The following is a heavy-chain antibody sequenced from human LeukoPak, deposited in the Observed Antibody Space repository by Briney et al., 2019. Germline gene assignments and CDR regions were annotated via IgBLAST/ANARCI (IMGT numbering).Heavy chain of an antibody. CDR2: FDPEGGET. CDR3: ATARVRGVIIHWFDP. CDR1: GYTPTELS. D-gene: IGHD3-10*01. Sequence: ASVKVSCKVSGYTPTELSMHWVRQAPGKGLEWMGGFDPEGGETIYAQKFQGRVTMTEDTSTDTAYMELSSLRSEDTAVYYCATARVRGVIIHWFDPWGQGTLVTVSS. J-gene: IGHJ5*02. V-gene: IGHV1-24*01.